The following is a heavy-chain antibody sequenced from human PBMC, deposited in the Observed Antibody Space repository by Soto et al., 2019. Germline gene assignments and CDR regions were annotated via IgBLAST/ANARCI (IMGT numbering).Heavy chain of an antibody. D-gene: IGHD3-22*01. CDR3: TRARITMIVVVPGAFDI. CDR1: GFTFGDYA. J-gene: IGHJ3*02. Sequence: GGSLRLSCTASGFTFGDYAMSWFRQAPGKGLEWVGFIRSKAYGGTTEYAASVKGRFTISRDDSKSIAYLQMNSLKTEDTAVYYCTRARITMIVVVPGAFDIWGQGTMVTGSS. V-gene: IGHV3-49*03. CDR2: IRSKAYGGTT.